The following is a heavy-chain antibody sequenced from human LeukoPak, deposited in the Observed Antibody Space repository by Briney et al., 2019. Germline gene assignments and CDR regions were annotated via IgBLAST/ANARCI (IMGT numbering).Heavy chain of an antibody. J-gene: IGHJ6*02. Sequence: ASVKVSCKASGYTFTSYGISWVRQAPGQGLEWMGWISAYNGNTNYAQKLQGRVTMTTDTSTSTAYMELRSLRSDDTAVYYCARDGGATNYYYYGMDVWGQGTTVTVSS. CDR2: ISAYNGNT. D-gene: IGHD1-26*01. CDR1: GYTFTSYG. CDR3: ARDGGATNYYYYGMDV. V-gene: IGHV1-18*01.